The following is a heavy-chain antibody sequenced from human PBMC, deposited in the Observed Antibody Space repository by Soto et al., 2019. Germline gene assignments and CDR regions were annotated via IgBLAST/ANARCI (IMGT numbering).Heavy chain of an antibody. V-gene: IGHV1-2*02. D-gene: IGHD3-3*01. CDR3: XXDGAWSGYYEGHXXDI. Sequence: QVQLVQSGAEVKKPGASVKVSCKASGYTFTGYYMHWVRQAPGQGLEWMGWINPNSGGTNYAQKFQGRVTMTRDTSISTAYMELSRLRSDDTAXXXXXXDGAWSGYYEGHXXDIWGQGT. J-gene: IGHJ3*02. CDR2: INPNSGGT. CDR1: GYTFTGYY.